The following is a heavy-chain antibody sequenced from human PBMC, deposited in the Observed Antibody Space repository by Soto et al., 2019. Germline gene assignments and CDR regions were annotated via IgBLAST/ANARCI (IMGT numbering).Heavy chain of an antibody. CDR3: ASGITFGGVIGEKWSDY. D-gene: IGHD3-16*02. V-gene: IGHV3-48*01. CDR1: GFTFSSYS. CDR2: ISSSSSTI. Sequence: GGSLRLSCAASGFTFSSYSMNWVRQAPGKGLEWVSYISSSSSTIYYADSVKGRFTISRDNAKNSLYLQMNSLRAEDTAVYYCASGITFGGVIGEKWSDYWGQGTLVTVSS. J-gene: IGHJ4*02.